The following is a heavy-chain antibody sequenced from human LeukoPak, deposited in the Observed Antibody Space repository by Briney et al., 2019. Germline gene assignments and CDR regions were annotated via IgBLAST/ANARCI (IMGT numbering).Heavy chain of an antibody. CDR3: ARAIEAYYYYYMDF. D-gene: IGHD5-24*01. J-gene: IGHJ6*03. CDR1: GFTFSSYS. Sequence: GGSLRLSCAASGFTFSSYSMNWVRQAPGKGLEWVSYISSSSSTIYYADSVKGRFTISRDNAKNSLYLQMSSLRVEDTALYYCARAIEAYYYYYMDFWGKGTTVTVSS. CDR2: ISSSSSTI. V-gene: IGHV3-48*01.